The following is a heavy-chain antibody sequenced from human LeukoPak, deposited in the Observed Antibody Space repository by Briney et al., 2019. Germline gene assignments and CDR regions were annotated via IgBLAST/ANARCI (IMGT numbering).Heavy chain of an antibody. Sequence: PSETLSLTCAVYGGSFSGYYWSWIRQPPGKGLSWIGEINNVGSTNYNPSLKSRVTISVDTSKNQFSLKLSSVTAADTAVYYCARGVPHYDFWSGYYGYNWFDPWGQGTLVTVSS. J-gene: IGHJ5*02. V-gene: IGHV4-34*01. CDR1: GGSFSGYY. CDR2: INNVGST. D-gene: IGHD3-3*01. CDR3: ARGVPHYDFWSGYYGYNWFDP.